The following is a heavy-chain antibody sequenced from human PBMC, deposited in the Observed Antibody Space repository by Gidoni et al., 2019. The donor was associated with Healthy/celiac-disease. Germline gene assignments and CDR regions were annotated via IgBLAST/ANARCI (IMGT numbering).Heavy chain of an antibody. CDR3: AKDSVLLWFGELSYFDY. J-gene: IGHJ4*02. V-gene: IGHV3-23*01. Sequence: EVQLLESGGGLVQPGGSLRLSWAASGFTFSSYAMSWVRQAPGKGLEWVSAISGSGGSTYYADSVKGRFTISRDNSKNTLYLQMNSLRAEDTAVYYCAKDSVLLWFGELSYFDYWGQGTLVTVSS. D-gene: IGHD3-10*01. CDR1: GFTFSSYA. CDR2: ISGSGGST.